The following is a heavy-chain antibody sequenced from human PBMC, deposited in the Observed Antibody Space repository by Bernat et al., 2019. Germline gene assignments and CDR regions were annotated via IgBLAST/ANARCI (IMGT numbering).Heavy chain of an antibody. J-gene: IGHJ4*02. CDR1: GFNFSNYV. D-gene: IGHD2-15*01. CDR2: ISNDGSQK. V-gene: IGHV3-30*01. Sequence: QVQLVESGGGAVQPGRSLRLSCAASGFNFSNYVMNWVRQTPGKGLEWVAVISNDGSQKFYADSVKGRFALSRDNSKNTLYLQMTSLGVDDTAVYYCARAEAEYCNCPKCYRYYLDYWGQGTLVTVSS. CDR3: ARAEAEYCNCPKCYRYYLDY.